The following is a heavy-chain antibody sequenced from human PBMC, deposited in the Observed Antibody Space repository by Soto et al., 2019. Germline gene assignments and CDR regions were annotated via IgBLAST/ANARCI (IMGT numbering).Heavy chain of an antibody. CDR2: ISGTT. CDR3: AKLAGIAVGHPIDY. CDR1: GLMFRSYA. D-gene: IGHD6-19*01. J-gene: IGHJ4*01. V-gene: IGHV3-23*01. Sequence: GGSLRLSCAASGLMFRSYAMSWVRRAPGKGLEWVSIISGTTFYADSVKGRFTISRDNSKNTLYLQMNSLRDEDTAVYYCAKLAGIAVGHPIDYWGHGTLVTVSS.